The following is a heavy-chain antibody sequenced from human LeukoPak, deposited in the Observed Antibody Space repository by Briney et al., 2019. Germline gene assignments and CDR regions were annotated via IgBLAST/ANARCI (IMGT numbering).Heavy chain of an antibody. CDR1: GYTFTSYD. V-gene: IGHV1-8*01. CDR3: ARGGPLPNTYYDFWSGYYGSHYYYYMDV. J-gene: IGHJ6*03. CDR2: MNPNSGNT. D-gene: IGHD3-3*01. Sequence: ASVKVSCKASGYTFTSYDINWVRQATGQGLEWMGWMNPNSGNTGYAQKFQGRVTMTRNTSISTAYMELSSLRSEDTAVYYCARGGPLPNTYYDFWSGYYGSHYYYYMDVWGKGTTVTVSS.